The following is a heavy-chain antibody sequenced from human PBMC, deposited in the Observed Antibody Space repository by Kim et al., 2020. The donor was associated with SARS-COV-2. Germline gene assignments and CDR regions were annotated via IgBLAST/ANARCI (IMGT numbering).Heavy chain of an antibody. D-gene: IGHD1-26*01. V-gene: IGHV3-23*01. CDR3: AKDFINRVVGATFIDY. Sequence: SVKGRFTISRDNSKNTLYLQMNSLRAEDTAVYYCAKDFINRVVGATFIDYWGQGTLVTVSS. J-gene: IGHJ4*02.